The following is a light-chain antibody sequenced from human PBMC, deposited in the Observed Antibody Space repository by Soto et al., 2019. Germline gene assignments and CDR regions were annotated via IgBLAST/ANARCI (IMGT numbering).Light chain of an antibody. CDR3: YSYAGTYTGYV. CDR1: SSDVGGYNF. V-gene: IGLV2-11*01. CDR2: DVS. Sequence: QSVLTQPRSVSGSPGQSVTISCTGTSSDVGGYNFVSWYQQHPGKAPKLMIYDVSRRPSGVPDRFSGSKSGNTASLTISGLQAEDEADYYCYSYAGTYTGYVFGTGTKVTVL. J-gene: IGLJ1*01.